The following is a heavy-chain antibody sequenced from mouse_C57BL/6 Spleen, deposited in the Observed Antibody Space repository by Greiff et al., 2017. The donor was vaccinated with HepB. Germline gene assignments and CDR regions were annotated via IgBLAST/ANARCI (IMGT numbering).Heavy chain of an antibody. CDR3: TTWSYYGSGYGY. V-gene: IGHV14-4*01. CDR1: GFNIKDDY. J-gene: IGHJ2*01. CDR2: IDPENGDT. Sequence: VQLKQSGAELVRPGASVKLSCTASGFNIKDDYMHWVKQRPEQGLEWIGWIDPENGDTEYASKFQGKATITADTSSNTAYLQLSSLTSEDTAVYYYTTWSYYGSGYGYWGQGTTLTVSS. D-gene: IGHD1-1*01.